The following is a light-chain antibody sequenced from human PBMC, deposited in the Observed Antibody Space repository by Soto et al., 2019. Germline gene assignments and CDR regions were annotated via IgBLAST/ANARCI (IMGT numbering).Light chain of an antibody. CDR3: QSYDSSLSGSV. V-gene: IGLV1-40*01. Sequence: QSVLTQPPSVSGAPGQRVTLSCTGSSSNIGAGYDVHWYQQLPGTAPKLLIYGSINRPSGVPDRFSGSKSGTSASLAITGLRTEDAADYYCQSYDSSLSGSVFCGGTKVTVL. CDR2: GSI. CDR1: SSNIGAGYD. J-gene: IGLJ3*02.